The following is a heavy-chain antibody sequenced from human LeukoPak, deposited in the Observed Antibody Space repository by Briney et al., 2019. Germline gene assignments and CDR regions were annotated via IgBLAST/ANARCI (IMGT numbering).Heavy chain of an antibody. CDR3: ARIYCSSTSCPWNGMDV. J-gene: IGHJ6*02. V-gene: IGHV1-69*06. Sequence: SVKVSCKASGGTFSSYAISWVRQAPGQGLEWMGGIIPIFGTANYAQKFQGRVTITADKSTSTAYMELSSLRSEDTAVYYCARIYCSSTSCPWNGMDVWGQGTTVTVSS. D-gene: IGHD2-2*01. CDR1: GGTFSSYA. CDR2: IIPIFGTA.